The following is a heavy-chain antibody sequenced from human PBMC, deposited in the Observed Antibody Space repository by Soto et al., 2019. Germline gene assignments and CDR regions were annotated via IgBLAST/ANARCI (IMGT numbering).Heavy chain of an antibody. J-gene: IGHJ4*02. V-gene: IGHV1-58*01. D-gene: IGHD6-13*01. CDR2: IVVGSGNT. CDR1: GFTFTSSA. Sequence: VKVSCKASGFTFTSSAVQWVRQARGQRLEWIGWIVVGSGNTNYAQKFQERVTITRDMSTSTAYMELSSLRSEDTAVYYCATGHFGSSWHHVVYWGQGTLVTVSS. CDR3: ATGHFGSSWHHVVY.